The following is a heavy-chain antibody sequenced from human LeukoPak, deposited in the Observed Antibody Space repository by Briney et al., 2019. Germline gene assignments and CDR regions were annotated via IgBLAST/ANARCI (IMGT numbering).Heavy chain of an antibody. Sequence: SQTLSLTCAISGDSVSSSSAAWSWIRQSPSRGLEWLGRTYYRSKWYNDYAGSVKSRITVNPDTSKNQFSLQLNSVTPEDTAVYYCARDRGGYFDCWDQGTLVTVSS. CDR2: TYYRSKWYN. CDR3: ARDRGGYFDC. CDR1: GDSVSSSSAA. J-gene: IGHJ4*02. V-gene: IGHV6-1*01. D-gene: IGHD3-10*01.